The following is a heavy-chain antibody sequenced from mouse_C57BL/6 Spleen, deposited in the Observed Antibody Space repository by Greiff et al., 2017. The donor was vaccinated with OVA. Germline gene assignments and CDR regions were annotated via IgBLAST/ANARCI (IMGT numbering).Heavy chain of an antibody. CDR2: IRNKANGYTT. J-gene: IGHJ3*01. D-gene: IGHD1-1*01. CDR1: GFTFTDYY. CDR3: ARSFTTVVAPFAY. Sequence: EVQGVESGGGLVQPGGSLSLSCAASGFTFTDYYMSWVRQPPGKALEWLGFIRNKANGYTTEYSASVKGRFTISRDNSQSILYLQMNALRAEDSATYYCARSFTTVVAPFAYWGQGTLVTVSA. V-gene: IGHV7-3*01.